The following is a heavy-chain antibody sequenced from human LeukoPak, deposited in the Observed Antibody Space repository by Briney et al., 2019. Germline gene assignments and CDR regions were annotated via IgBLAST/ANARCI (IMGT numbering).Heavy chain of an antibody. J-gene: IGHJ4*02. CDR3: AKVGYYDSSGYFDY. D-gene: IGHD3-22*01. CDR1: GFTFSGYA. Sequence: GGSLRLSCAASGFTFSGYAMSWVRQAPGKGLEWVSAISGSGGSTYYADSVKGRFTISRDNSKNTLYLQMNSLRAQDTAVYYCAKVGYYDSSGYFDYWGQGTLVTVSS. V-gene: IGHV3-23*01. CDR2: ISGSGGST.